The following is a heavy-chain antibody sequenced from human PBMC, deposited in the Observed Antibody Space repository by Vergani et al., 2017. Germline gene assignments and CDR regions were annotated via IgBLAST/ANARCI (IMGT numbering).Heavy chain of an antibody. CDR2: IIPIFGTA. CDR1: GYTFTSYA. D-gene: IGHD1-26*01. CDR3: ARDRELLRYYYYDGMDV. V-gene: IGHV1-69*01. Sequence: QVQLVQSGSELKKPGASVKVSCKASGYTFTSYAMNWVRQAPGQGLEWMGGIIPIFGTANSAQKFQGRVTITADESTSTAYMDLRSLRSEDTAVYYCARDRELLRYYYYDGMDVWGQGTTVTVSS. J-gene: IGHJ6*02.